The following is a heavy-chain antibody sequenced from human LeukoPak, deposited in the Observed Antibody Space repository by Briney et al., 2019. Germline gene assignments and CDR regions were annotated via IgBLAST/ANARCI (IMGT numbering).Heavy chain of an antibody. J-gene: IGHJ4*02. D-gene: IGHD3-22*01. V-gene: IGHV4-34*01. CDR3: ARGPYYFDSSEYNY. CDR1: GGSFSGYY. CDR2: IIHDGST. Sequence: SETLSLTCEVFGGSFSGYYWTWIRQPPGKGLEWLGEIIHDGSTTYNPSLESQVTISVDTSKNQFSLKLRSVTAADSAVYYCARGPYYFDSSEYNYWGQGTLVTVSS.